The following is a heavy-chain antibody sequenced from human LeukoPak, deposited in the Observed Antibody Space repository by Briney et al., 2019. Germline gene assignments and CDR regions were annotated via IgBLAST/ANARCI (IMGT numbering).Heavy chain of an antibody. CDR3: ARAGGNSELYDY. D-gene: IGHD4-23*01. V-gene: IGHV3-33*01. Sequence: HPGGSLRLSCAASGFTFSSYGMHWVRQAPGKGLEWVAVIWYDGSNKYYADSVKGRFTISRDNSKNTLYLQMNSLRAEDTAVYYCARAGGNSELYDYWGQGTLVTVSS. CDR2: IWYDGSNK. CDR1: GFTFSSYG. J-gene: IGHJ4*02.